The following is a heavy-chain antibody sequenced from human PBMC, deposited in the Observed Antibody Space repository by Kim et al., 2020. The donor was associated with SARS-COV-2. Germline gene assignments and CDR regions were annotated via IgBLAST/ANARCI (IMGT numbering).Heavy chain of an antibody. CDR3: ARGGGLRLEELSLYRVFDY. J-gene: IGHJ4*02. Sequence: SRGTISVDTSKNQFSLKLSSVTAADTAVYYCARGGGLRLEELSLYRVFDYWGQGTLVTVSS. V-gene: IGHV4-34*01. D-gene: IGHD3-16*02.